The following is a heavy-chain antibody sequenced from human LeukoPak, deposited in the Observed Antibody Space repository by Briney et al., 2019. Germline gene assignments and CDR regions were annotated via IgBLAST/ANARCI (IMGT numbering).Heavy chain of an antibody. CDR2: INHSGST. Sequence: PSETLSLTCAVYGWSFSGYDWSWIRQPPGKGLEWIGEINHSGSTKYNPSLKSRVTISVDTSKIPFSMKLSSVTAADTVVYYCARGLYYYDSSGYYYAGGHFDYWGQGTLVTVSS. J-gene: IGHJ4*02. CDR1: GWSFSGYD. CDR3: ARGLYYYDSSGYYYAGGHFDY. D-gene: IGHD3-22*01. V-gene: IGHV4-34*01.